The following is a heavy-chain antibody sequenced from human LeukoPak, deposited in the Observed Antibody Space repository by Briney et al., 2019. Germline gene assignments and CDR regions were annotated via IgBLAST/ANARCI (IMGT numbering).Heavy chain of an antibody. Sequence: SETLSLTCTVSGYSISSGYYWGRIRQPPGKGLEWIGSIYHSGSTYYNPSLKSRVTISVDTSKNQFSVKLSSVTAADTAVYYCARSIRGYSSGWYYFDYWGQGTLITVSS. CDR3: ARSIRGYSSGWYYFDY. CDR1: GYSISSGYY. CDR2: IYHSGST. J-gene: IGHJ4*02. D-gene: IGHD6-19*01. V-gene: IGHV4-38-2*02.